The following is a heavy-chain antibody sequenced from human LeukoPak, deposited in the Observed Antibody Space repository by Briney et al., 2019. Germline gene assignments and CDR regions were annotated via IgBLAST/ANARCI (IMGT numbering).Heavy chain of an antibody. D-gene: IGHD2-15*01. CDR1: GGSISGYY. Sequence: PSGTLSLTCTVSGGSISGYYWSWIRQPPGKGLEWIGYIYYSGSTNYNPSLKSRVTISVDTSKNQFSLKLSSVTAADTAVYYCARTDPCSGGSCYSIPYYYYGMDVWGQGTTVTVSS. V-gene: IGHV4-59*08. CDR2: IYYSGST. CDR3: ARTDPCSGGSCYSIPYYYYGMDV. J-gene: IGHJ6*02.